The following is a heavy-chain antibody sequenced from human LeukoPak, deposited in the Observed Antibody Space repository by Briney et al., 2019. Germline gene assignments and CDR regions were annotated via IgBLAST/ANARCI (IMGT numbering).Heavy chain of an antibody. CDR3: ARHDSGGDFDY. CDR1: GGSISSSSYY. D-gene: IGHD3-22*01. CDR2: IYYSGST. V-gene: IGHV4-39*01. Sequence: KPSETLSLTCTVSGGSISSSSYYWGWIRQPPGKGLEWIGSIYYSGSTYYNPSLKSRVTISVDTSKNQFSLKLSSVTAADTAVYYCARHDSGGDFDYWGQGTLVTVSS. J-gene: IGHJ4*02.